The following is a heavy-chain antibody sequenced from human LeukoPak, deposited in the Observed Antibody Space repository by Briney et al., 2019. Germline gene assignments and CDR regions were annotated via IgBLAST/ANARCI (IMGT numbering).Heavy chain of an antibody. CDR3: ARADDAFDI. CDR2: ISGSGGST. V-gene: IGHV3-23*01. Sequence: AGGSLRLSCAASGFTFSSYAMSWVRQTPGKGLECVAPISGSGGSTYYADSVRGRFIVSRDNSKNTLYLQMNSLRAEDTAVYYCARADDAFDIWGQGTMVTVSS. CDR1: GFTFSSYA. J-gene: IGHJ3*02.